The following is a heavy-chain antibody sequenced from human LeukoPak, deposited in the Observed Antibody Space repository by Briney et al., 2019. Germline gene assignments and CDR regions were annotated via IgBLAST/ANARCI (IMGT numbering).Heavy chain of an antibody. CDR1: GFTFSSYG. CDR2: IRYDGSNK. V-gene: IGHV3-30*02. D-gene: IGHD3-22*01. CDR3: AKVRGYYDSTGYYWYDY. J-gene: IGHJ4*02. Sequence: GFLRLSCAASGFTFSSYGMHWVRQAPGKGLEWVAFIRYDGSNKYYADSVKGRFTISRDNSKNTLYLQMNSLRAEDTAVYYCAKVRGYYDSTGYYWYDYWGQGTLVTVSS.